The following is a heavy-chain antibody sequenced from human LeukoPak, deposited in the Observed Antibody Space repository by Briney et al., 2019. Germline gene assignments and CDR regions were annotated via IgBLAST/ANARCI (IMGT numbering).Heavy chain of an antibody. CDR2: IYPGDSDT. CDR1: GYNFNIYW. J-gene: IGHJ6*03. D-gene: IGHD4-17*01. CDR3: ARHRGDYYYYMDV. Sequence: GESLKISCKGSGYNFNIYWIDWVRQMPGKGLEWMGSIYPGDSDTRYSPSFQGQVTISADKSISTAYLQWSSLKASDTAMYYCARHRGDYYYYMDVWGKGTTVTVSS. V-gene: IGHV5-51*01.